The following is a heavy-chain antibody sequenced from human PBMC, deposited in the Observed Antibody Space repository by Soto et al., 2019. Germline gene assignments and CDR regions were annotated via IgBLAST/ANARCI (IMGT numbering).Heavy chain of an antibody. CDR2: INAGNGNT. Sequence: GASVKVSCKASGYTFTSYAMHWVRQAPGQRLEWMGWINAGNGNTKYSQKIQGRVTITRDTSASTAYMELSSLRSEDTVVFYCAREQVKDLSGSPHDAFDIWGQGTMVTVSS. CDR3: AREQVKDLSGSPHDAFDI. V-gene: IGHV1-3*01. D-gene: IGHD6-25*01. J-gene: IGHJ3*02. CDR1: GYTFTSYA.